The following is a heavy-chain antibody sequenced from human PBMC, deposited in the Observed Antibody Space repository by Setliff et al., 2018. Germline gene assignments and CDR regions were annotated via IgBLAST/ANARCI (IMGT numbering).Heavy chain of an antibody. J-gene: IGHJ4*02. D-gene: IGHD6-19*01. Sequence: HPGGSLRLSCVASGFRFSDYEMNWVRQAPGKGLEWVGFIRSKAYGGTTEYAASVKGRFTISRDDSKSIAYLQMNSLKTEDTAVYYCTRASSIAVAGSSIWGQGTLVTVSS. CDR3: TRASSIAVAGSSI. CDR1: GFRFSDYE. CDR2: IRSKAYGGTT. V-gene: IGHV3-49*04.